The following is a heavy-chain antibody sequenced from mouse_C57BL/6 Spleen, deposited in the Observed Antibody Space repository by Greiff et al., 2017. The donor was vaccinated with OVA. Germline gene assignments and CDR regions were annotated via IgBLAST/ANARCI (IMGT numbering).Heavy chain of an antibody. V-gene: IGHV5-16*01. CDR3: ARGAVDWYFDV. CDR1: GFTFSDYY. J-gene: IGHJ1*03. Sequence: DVMLVESEGGLVQPGSSMKLSCTASGFTFSDYYMAWVRQVPEKGLEWVANINHDGSSTYYLDSLKSRFIISRNNAKNILYLQMSRLKSEDTATYYCARGAVDWYFDVWGTGTTVTVSS. CDR2: INHDGSST. D-gene: IGHD3-3*01.